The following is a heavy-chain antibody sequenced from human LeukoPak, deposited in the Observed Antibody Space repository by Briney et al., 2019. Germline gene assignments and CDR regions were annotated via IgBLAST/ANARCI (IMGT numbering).Heavy chain of an antibody. J-gene: IGHJ5*02. D-gene: IGHD6-13*01. CDR3: AREGTFSSPRNWFDP. Sequence: ASVKVSCKASGYTFTNYYMHWVRQAPGQGLEWMGMINPSGGGTTYAQKFQGRVTMTRDTSTSTVYMELSILRSEDTAVYYCAREGTFSSPRNWFDPWGQGTLVTVSS. CDR1: GYTFTNYY. V-gene: IGHV1-46*01. CDR2: INPSGGGT.